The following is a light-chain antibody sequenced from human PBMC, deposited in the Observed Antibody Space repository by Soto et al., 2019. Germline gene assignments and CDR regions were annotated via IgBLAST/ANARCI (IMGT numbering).Light chain of an antibody. V-gene: IGKV3-11*01. CDR3: QQYNNWPT. CDR2: GAS. Sequence: ETVLTQSPGTLSLSPGERATLSCRASESVRTSLAWYQQKPGQAPSLLIYGASKRATGIPARFSGSGSGTDFTLTISSLEPEDFAVYYCQQYNNWPTFGQGTRLE. CDR1: ESVRTS. J-gene: IGKJ5*01.